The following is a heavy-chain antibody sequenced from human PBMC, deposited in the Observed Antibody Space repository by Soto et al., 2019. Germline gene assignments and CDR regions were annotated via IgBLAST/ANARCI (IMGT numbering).Heavy chain of an antibody. D-gene: IGHD6-19*01. CDR2: IYHSGSA. CDR1: GASITSSHW. J-gene: IGHJ4*02. Sequence: QVQLQESGPGLVKPSGTLSLTCAVSGASITSSHWWSWVRQPPGKGLGWIGEIYHSGSANYKPSLESRVTISVDKSKNQFSLILTSVTAADTAVYFCARRTTGSGWYPMFDLWGQGTLVTVSS. CDR3: ARRTTGSGWYPMFDL. V-gene: IGHV4-4*02.